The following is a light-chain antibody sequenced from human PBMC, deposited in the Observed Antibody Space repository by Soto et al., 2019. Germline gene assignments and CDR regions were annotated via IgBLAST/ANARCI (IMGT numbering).Light chain of an antibody. CDR2: HAS. J-gene: IGKJ3*01. CDR3: QQYSNWPFT. CDR1: PSVNSN. V-gene: IGKV3-15*01. Sequence: EIVMTQSPATLSVSPGERATLSCRASPSVNSNLAWYQQKPGQAPRLLIYHASARANGIPARFSGSGSGTEFTLTISSLQSEDFAVYYCQQYSNWPFTFGPGTKVDIK.